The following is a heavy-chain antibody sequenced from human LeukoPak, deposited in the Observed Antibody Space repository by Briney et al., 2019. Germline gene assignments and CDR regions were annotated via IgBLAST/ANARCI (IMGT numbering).Heavy chain of an antibody. CDR3: ARDGDYYGAHPH. V-gene: IGHV3-74*01. J-gene: IGHJ1*01. CDR1: GFTFSSYW. Sequence: GGSLRLSCAASGFTFSSYWMHWVRQAPGKGLVWVSRINSDGSSTSYADSVKGRFTISRDNSKNTLYLQMNSLRAEDTAVYYCARDGDYYGAHPHWGQGTLVTVSS. CDR2: INSDGSST. D-gene: IGHD3-10*01.